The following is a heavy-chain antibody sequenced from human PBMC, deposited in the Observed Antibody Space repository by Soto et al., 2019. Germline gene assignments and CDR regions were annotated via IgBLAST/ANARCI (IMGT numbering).Heavy chain of an antibody. Sequence: GGSLRLSCAASGFTFSDYGMHWVRQAPGKGLEWVAVIWYDGSNKYYADSVKGRFTISRDNSKNTLYLQMNSLRAEDTAVYYCARVIAVAGNPTYNYYGMDVWGQGTTVTVS. J-gene: IGHJ6*02. V-gene: IGHV3-33*01. CDR3: ARVIAVAGNPTYNYYGMDV. CDR1: GFTFSDYG. CDR2: IWYDGSNK. D-gene: IGHD6-19*01.